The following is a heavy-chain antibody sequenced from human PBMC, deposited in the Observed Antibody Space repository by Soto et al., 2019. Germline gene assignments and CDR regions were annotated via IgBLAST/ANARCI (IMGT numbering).Heavy chain of an antibody. CDR3: VRRYDPYYFDS. CDR2: VYGTDAK. J-gene: IGHJ4*02. CDR1: GFSLTTNAVA. V-gene: IGHV2-5*01. D-gene: IGHD1-1*01. Sequence: QITLQESGPTLVKPTQTLTLTCTFSGFSLTTNAVAVGWIRQPPGKALEWLAIVYGTDAKFYNPSLKNRLTITKDTSKNHVVLTLTNMDPVDTATYSFVRRYDPYYFDSWGQGTLVTVSS.